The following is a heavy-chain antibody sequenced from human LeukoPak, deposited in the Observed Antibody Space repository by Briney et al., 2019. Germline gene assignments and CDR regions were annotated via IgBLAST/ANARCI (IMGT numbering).Heavy chain of an antibody. CDR2: ISSSSSYI. CDR1: GFTFSSYS. D-gene: IGHD1-26*01. J-gene: IGHJ4*02. V-gene: IGHV3-21*01. CDR3: AKNSGSYPYYFDY. Sequence: TGGSLRLSCAASGFTFSSYSMNWDRQAPGKGLEWVSSISSSSSYIYYADSVKGRFTISRDNAKNSLYLQMNSLRAEDTAVYYCAKNSGSYPYYFDYWGQGTLVTVST.